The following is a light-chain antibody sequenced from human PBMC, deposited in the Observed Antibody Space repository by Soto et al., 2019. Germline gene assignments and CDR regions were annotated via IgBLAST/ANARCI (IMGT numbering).Light chain of an antibody. Sequence: DIQITQSPSTLSASIGDRVTITCRASQSLDNCLAWYLQKPGKAPKLLLYAASNLQSGVPLRFSGSGSGTDLTLTISSLQPEDFATYFCQQSYSTRTWTFGQGTKVDIK. CDR2: AAS. J-gene: IGKJ1*01. CDR1: QSLDNC. V-gene: IGKV1-39*01. CDR3: QQSYSTRTWT.